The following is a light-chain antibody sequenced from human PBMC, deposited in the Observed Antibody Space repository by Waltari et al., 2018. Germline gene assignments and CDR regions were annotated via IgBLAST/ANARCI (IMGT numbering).Light chain of an antibody. CDR3: CSYAGSSSWV. Sequence: QSALTQPASVSASPGQSITISCTGTSSDLGRFDLVSWFQQHPGEAPRLTIYEASKRPSVVSNRFAGCKSGTTASLTISGLQAEDEADYYCCSYAGSSSWVFGGGTKLTVL. CDR2: EAS. CDR1: SSDLGRFDL. J-gene: IGLJ3*02. V-gene: IGLV2-23*01.